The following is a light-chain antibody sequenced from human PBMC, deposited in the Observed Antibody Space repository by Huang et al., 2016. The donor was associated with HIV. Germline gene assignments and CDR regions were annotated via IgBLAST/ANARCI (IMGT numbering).Light chain of an antibody. CDR1: QGVGNN. J-gene: IGKJ2*01. CDR3: QQYNTWPYT. Sequence: EIVMTQSPATLYVSPGERATLTCRASQGVGNNVAWYQQKLGQAPRRLIYGASARSTGLPARFSGSGSGTEFILTISSLQSEDFAVYYCQQYNTWPYTFGQGT. CDR2: GAS. V-gene: IGKV3-15*01.